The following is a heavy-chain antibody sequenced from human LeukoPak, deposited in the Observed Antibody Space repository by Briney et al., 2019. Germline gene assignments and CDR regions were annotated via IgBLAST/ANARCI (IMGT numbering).Heavy chain of an antibody. CDR1: GGSISSYY. V-gene: IGHV4-59*12. J-gene: IGHJ2*01. CDR2: IFYSGST. D-gene: IGHD3-10*01. Sequence: SETLSLTCTVSGGSISSYYRSWIRQPPGKGLEWIGYIFYSGSTNYNPSLRSRVTISLDTSKNQFSLKLSSVTAADTAVYYCARLTMFRGVIYGTDWHSDLWGRGTLVTVSS. CDR3: ARLTMFRGVIYGTDWHSDL.